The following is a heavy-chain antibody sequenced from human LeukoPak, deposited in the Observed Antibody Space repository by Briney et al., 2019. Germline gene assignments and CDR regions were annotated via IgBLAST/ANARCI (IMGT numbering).Heavy chain of an antibody. Sequence: ASVKVSCKAFGYTFTSYYMHCVRQAPGQGLEWMGIINPSDGSTTYAQMFQGRLTMTRDTSTSTVYMELSSLRAEDTAVYYCARSVKSSTSCYDYWGQGALVTVSS. J-gene: IGHJ4*02. V-gene: IGHV1-46*01. D-gene: IGHD2-2*01. CDR1: GYTFTSYY. CDR3: ARSVKSSTSCYDY. CDR2: INPSDGST.